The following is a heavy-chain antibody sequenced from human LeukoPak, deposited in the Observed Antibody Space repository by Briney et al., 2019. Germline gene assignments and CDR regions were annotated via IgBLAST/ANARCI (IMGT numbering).Heavy chain of an antibody. CDR1: GFTFSSSG. V-gene: IGHV3-33*08. CDR3: ARDRGVEEYLFDY. D-gene: IGHD3-10*01. CDR2: IWYDGSKK. Sequence: GRSLRLSCAASGFTFSSSGMHWVRQAPGKGLEWVAVIWYDGSKKYYADSVKGRFTISRDDSKNTLYLQMNSLRAEDTALYYCARDRGVEEYLFDYWGQGTLVTVSS. J-gene: IGHJ4*02.